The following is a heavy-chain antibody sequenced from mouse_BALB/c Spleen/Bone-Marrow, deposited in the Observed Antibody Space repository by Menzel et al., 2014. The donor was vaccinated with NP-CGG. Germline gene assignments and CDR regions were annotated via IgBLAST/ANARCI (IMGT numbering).Heavy chain of an antibody. CDR3: AKGDNYRYDSDY. D-gene: IGHD2-14*01. CDR1: GYTFTSYV. J-gene: IGHJ2*01. CDR2: INPYNDGT. V-gene: IGHV1-14*01. Sequence: EVQLQQSGPEMVKPGASVQMSCKASGYTFTSYVMHWVKQKPEQGLEWIGYINPYNDGTKYNEKFKGKATLTSDKSSSTAYMELSSLTSEDSAVYYCAKGDNYRYDSDYWCQGTTLTVSS.